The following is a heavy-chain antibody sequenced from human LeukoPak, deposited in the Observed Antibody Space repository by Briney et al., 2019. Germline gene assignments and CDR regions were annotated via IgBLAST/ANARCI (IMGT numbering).Heavy chain of an antibody. D-gene: IGHD6-13*01. CDR3: ARGEAAAAVPYYYHYYMDV. Sequence: ASVKVSCKASGGTFSSYAISWVRQAPGQGLEWMGRIIPIFGTANYAQKLQGRVTITTDESTSTAYMELSSLRSEDTAVYYCARGEAAAAVPYYYHYYMDVWGKGTTVTVSS. CDR1: GGTFSSYA. J-gene: IGHJ6*03. CDR2: IIPIFGTA. V-gene: IGHV1-69*05.